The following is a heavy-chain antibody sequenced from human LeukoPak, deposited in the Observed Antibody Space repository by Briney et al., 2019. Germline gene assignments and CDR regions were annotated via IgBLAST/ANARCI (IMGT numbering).Heavy chain of an antibody. CDR3: AKGVEQRYYYYYKDV. Sequence: GGSLRLSCAASGFTFSSYGMHWVRQAPGKGLEWVAFIRYDGSNKYYADSVKGRFTISRDNSKNTLYLQMNSLRAEDTAVYYCAKGVEQRYYYYYKDVCGKGTTVTVSS. CDR1: GFTFSSYG. J-gene: IGHJ6*03. V-gene: IGHV3-30*02. CDR2: IRYDGSNK. D-gene: IGHD6-25*01.